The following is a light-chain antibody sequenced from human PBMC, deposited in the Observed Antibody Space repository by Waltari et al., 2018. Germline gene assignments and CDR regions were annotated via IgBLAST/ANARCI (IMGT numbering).Light chain of an antibody. CDR2: DVC. V-gene: IGLV2-23*02. Sequence: QSALTQPASVSGSPGQSISISCIGTSSDIGTFNLVSWYLQYPGTAPKLLIYDVCQRPSGVSNRFSGSKSGNTASLTISGLQAEDEAIYYCCSYAGSRTWVFGGGAKLTVL. CDR1: SSDIGTFNL. CDR3: CSYAGSRTWV. J-gene: IGLJ3*02.